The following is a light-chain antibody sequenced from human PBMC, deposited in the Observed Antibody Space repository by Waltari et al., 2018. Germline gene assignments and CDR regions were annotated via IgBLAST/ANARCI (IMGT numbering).Light chain of an antibody. V-gene: IGLV4-69*01. J-gene: IGLJ3*02. CDR2: INSDGSH. CDR1: SGHSNNI. CDR3: QTGGHGTWV. Sequence: QLVVTQSSSASASLGASVKLTCTLDSGHSNNIIAWLQQQPEKGPRYLMKINSDGSHSKGDEIPDRFSGSSSGAERYLTISSLQSEDEGDYYCQTGGHGTWVFGGGTKLTVL.